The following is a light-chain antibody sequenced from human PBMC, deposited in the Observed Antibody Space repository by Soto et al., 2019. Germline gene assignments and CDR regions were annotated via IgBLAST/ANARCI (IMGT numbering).Light chain of an antibody. V-gene: IGLV4-69*01. Sequence: QLVLTQSTSASAYLGASVKLTCDLSSGHSSYAIAWHQQQPEKGPRALMKLNSDGSHTRGDGIPDRFSGSSSGAERYLTISSLQSEDEADYYCQTWGTGILVFGGGTKLTVL. CDR3: QTWGTGILV. CDR2: LNSDGSH. CDR1: SGHSSYA. J-gene: IGLJ3*02.